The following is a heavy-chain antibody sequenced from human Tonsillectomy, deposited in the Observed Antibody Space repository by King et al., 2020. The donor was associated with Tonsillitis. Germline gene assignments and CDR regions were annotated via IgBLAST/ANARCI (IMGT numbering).Heavy chain of an antibody. J-gene: IGHJ6*03. CDR1: GYTFTSYG. V-gene: IGHV1-18*01. Sequence: MQLVQSGAEVKKPGASVKVSCKASGYTFTSYGISWLRQAPGQGLEWMGWISPYNGDTDYAQKFQGRVTMTTDTSTSTAYMELRSLRSDDTAVYYCARDMWDLRMDVWGKGTTVTVSS. CDR3: ARDMWDLRMDV. D-gene: IGHD1-26*01. CDR2: ISPYNGDT.